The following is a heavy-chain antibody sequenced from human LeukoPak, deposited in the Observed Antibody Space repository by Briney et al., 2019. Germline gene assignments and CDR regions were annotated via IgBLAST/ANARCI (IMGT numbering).Heavy chain of an antibody. D-gene: IGHD6-19*01. Sequence: GGSLRLSCVASGFTFSSNGMHWVRQAPGKGREWLTFIRDDGSNKYYADSGKGRFTISRDNSKNTVYLQMNSLRAEDTAVYYCAKSGSGWTFDYWGQGTLVTVSS. V-gene: IGHV3-30*02. CDR3: AKSGSGWTFDY. CDR2: IRDDGSNK. CDR1: GFTFSSNG. J-gene: IGHJ4*02.